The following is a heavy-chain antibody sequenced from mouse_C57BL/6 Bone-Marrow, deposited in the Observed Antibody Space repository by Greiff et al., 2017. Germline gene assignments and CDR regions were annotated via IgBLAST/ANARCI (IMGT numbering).Heavy chain of an antibody. D-gene: IGHD2-4*01. J-gene: IGHJ3*01. V-gene: IGHV5-4*01. CDR2: ISDGGSYT. CDR3: ARRGITPAWFAY. CDR1: GFTFSSYA. Sequence: EVQGVESGGGLVKPGGSLKLSCAASGFTFSSYAMSWVRQTPEKRLEWVATISDGGSYTYYPDNVKGLFTISRDNAKNNLYLQMSHLKSEDTAMYYCARRGITPAWFAYWGQGTLVTVSA.